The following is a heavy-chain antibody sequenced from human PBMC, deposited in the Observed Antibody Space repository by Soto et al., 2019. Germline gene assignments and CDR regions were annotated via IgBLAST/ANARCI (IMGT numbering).Heavy chain of an antibody. CDR2: IYWADDK. CDR1: GFSFSTSGVG. D-gene: IGHD2-2*01. Sequence: QITLGDSGPTVVKPTETLTLTCTFSGFSFSTSGVGVGCIRQPPGKALEWLGIIYWADDKRFRASLKGRLTITKDTSANPAILTLTNVDAADTAAYYCAYRADYSSDDAFDVWGQGTMVTVSS. V-gene: IGHV2-5*02. J-gene: IGHJ3*01. CDR3: AYRADYSSDDAFDV.